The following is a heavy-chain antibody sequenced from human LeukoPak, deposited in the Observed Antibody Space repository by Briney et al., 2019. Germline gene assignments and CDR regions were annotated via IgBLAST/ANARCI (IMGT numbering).Heavy chain of an antibody. V-gene: IGHV4-34*01. D-gene: IGHD3-9*01. CDR3: ARHRRRLRYFDWSYYFDY. J-gene: IGHJ4*02. Sequence: SETLSLTCTVSGGSISSYYWSWIRQPPGKGLEWIGEINHSGSTNYNPSLKSRVTISVDTSKNQFSLKLSSVTAADTAVYYCARHRRRLRYFDWSYYFDYWGQGTLVTVSS. CDR1: GGSISSYY. CDR2: INHSGST.